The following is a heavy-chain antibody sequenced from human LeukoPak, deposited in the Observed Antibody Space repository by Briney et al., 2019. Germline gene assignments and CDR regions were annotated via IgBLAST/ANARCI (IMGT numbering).Heavy chain of an antibody. CDR1: GYTLTELS. D-gene: IGHD1-26*01. V-gene: IGHV1-24*01. CDR2: FDPEDGET. CDR3: ARLWELRGPYYYYGMDV. Sequence: ASVKVSCKVSGYTLTELSMHWVRQAPGKGLEWMGGFDPEDGETIYAQKFQGRVTITADESTSTAYMELSSLRSEDTAVYYCARLWELRGPYYYYGMDVWGQGTTVTVSS. J-gene: IGHJ6*02.